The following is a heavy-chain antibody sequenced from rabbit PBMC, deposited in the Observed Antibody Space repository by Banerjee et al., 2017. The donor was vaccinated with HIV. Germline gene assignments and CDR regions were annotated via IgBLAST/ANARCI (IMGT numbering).Heavy chain of an antibody. CDR3: ARDLGGVNYYRLYSFML. CDR2: ISTGDGST. D-gene: IGHD1-1*01. CDR1: GIDFSSYG. J-gene: IGHJ4*01. V-gene: IGHV1S47*01. Sequence: QEQLEESGGGLVTLGGSLKLSCKVSGIDFSSYGISWVRQAPGKGLEWIGCISTGDGSTYYASWVNGRSSISRENTQNSVSLQMNSLTAADTATYFCARDLGGVNYYRLYSFMLWGPGTLVTVS.